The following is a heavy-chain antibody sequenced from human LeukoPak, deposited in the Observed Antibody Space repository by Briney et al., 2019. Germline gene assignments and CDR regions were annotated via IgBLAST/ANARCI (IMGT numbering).Heavy chain of an antibody. CDR3: AREGSSSAYFYY. CDR2: IYQSEST. CDR1: GYSISSGYE. V-gene: IGHV4-38-2*02. Sequence: SETLSLTCTVSGYSISSGYEWAWIRRPPGKGLEWFGSIYQSESTYYNPSLKSRVTISVDTSKNHFSLKLSSVTAADTAFYYCAREGSSSAYFYYWGQGTLVTVAS. J-gene: IGHJ4*02. D-gene: IGHD6-6*01.